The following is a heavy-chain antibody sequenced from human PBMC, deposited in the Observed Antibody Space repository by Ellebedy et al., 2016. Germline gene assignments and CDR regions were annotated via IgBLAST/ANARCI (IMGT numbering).Heavy chain of an antibody. CDR1: GGTFSSYA. CDR3: ARGGWGWYYFDAFDI. D-gene: IGHD6-19*01. J-gene: IGHJ3*02. Sequence: ASVKVSCKASGGTFSSYAISWVQQAPGQGLEWMGGIIPIFGTANYAQKFQGRVTITADESTSTAYMELSSLRSEDTAVYYRARGGWGWYYFDAFDIWGQGTMVTVSS. CDR2: IIPIFGTA. V-gene: IGHV1-69*13.